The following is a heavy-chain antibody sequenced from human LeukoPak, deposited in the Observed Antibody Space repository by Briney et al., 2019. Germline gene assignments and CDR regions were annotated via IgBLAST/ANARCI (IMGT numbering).Heavy chain of an antibody. CDR1: GGSISSSSYY. Sequence: TSETLSLTCTVSGGSISSSSYYWGWIRQPPGKGLEWIGSIYYSGSTYYSPSLKSRITISVDTSKNQFSLKVRSVTAADTAFYYCARGRKGGSALWGQGTLVTVSS. J-gene: IGHJ4*02. D-gene: IGHD3-10*01. CDR3: ARGRKGGSAL. V-gene: IGHV4-39*07. CDR2: IYYSGST.